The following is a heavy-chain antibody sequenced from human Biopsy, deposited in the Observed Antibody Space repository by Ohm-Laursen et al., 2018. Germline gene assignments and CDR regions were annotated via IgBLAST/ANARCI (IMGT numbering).Heavy chain of an antibody. CDR3: ARHSFGSGRDF. V-gene: IGHV4-39*01. D-gene: IGHD3-10*01. Sequence: GTLSLTCSVTDGSISNIINYWGWIRQPLGKGLEWLGNIYHTGINNYTPSLQSRVTISVETSNNQFSLKLGSLTAADTAVYYCARHSFGSGRDFWGQGTLVTVSS. CDR1: DGSISNIINY. CDR2: IYHTGIN. J-gene: IGHJ4*02.